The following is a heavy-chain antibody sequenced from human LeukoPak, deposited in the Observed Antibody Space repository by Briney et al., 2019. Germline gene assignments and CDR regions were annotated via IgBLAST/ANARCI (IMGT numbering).Heavy chain of an antibody. CDR3: ARRDIVVVPAAFDAFDI. D-gene: IGHD2-2*01. CDR2: IYYSGST. J-gene: IGHJ3*02. Sequence: PSETLSLTCTVSGGSISSYYWSWIRQPPGKGLEWIGYIYYSGSTNYNPSLKSRVTISVDTSKNQFSLKLSSVTAADTAVYYCARRDIVVVPAAFDAFDIWGQGTMVTVSS. V-gene: IGHV4-59*12. CDR1: GGSISSYY.